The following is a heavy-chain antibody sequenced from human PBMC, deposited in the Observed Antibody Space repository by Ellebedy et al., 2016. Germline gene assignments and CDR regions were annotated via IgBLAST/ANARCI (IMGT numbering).Heavy chain of an antibody. V-gene: IGHV4-38-2*02. J-gene: IGHJ6*02. CDR1: GYSITTTYY. CDR3: ARDSGSYSYYYYGMDV. D-gene: IGHD1-26*01. CDR2: IYHSGST. Sequence: SETLSLXXTVSGYSITTTYYWGCIRQPPGEGLEWIGSIYHSGSTYSNPSLKRRVTISVDTSKNQFSLKLSSVTAADTAVYYCARDSGSYSYYYYGMDVWGQGTTVTVSS.